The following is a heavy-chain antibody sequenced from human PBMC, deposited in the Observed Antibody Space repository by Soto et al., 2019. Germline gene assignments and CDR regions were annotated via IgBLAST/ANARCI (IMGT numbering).Heavy chain of an antibody. Sequence: SETLSLTCAVSGGSISSSNWWSWVRQPPGKGLEWIGEIYHSGSTNYNPSLKSRVTISVDKSKNQFSLKLSSVTAADTAVYYCARAAGYSSGTYYFDYWGQGTLVTVSS. D-gene: IGHD6-19*01. J-gene: IGHJ4*02. V-gene: IGHV4-4*02. CDR1: GGSISSSNW. CDR3: ARAAGYSSGTYYFDY. CDR2: IYHSGST.